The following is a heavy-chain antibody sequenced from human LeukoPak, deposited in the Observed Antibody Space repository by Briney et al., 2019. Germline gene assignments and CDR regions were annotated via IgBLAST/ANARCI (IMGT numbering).Heavy chain of an antibody. Sequence: ASVKVSCKASGYTFTSYYMHWVRQAPGQGLEWMGIINPSGGSTSYAQKFQGRVTMTRDMSTSTVYMGLSSLRSEDTAVYYCASGIVVVPAAMSGAFDIWGQGTMVTVSS. D-gene: IGHD2-2*01. CDR3: ASGIVVVPAAMSGAFDI. CDR1: GYTFTSYY. V-gene: IGHV1-46*01. CDR2: INPSGGST. J-gene: IGHJ3*02.